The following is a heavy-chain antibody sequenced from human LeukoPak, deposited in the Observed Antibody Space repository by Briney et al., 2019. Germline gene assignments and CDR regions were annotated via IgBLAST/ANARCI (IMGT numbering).Heavy chain of an antibody. CDR1: GGSFSGHY. V-gene: IGHV4-34*01. CDR3: ARDIGHDVVPAAGYVGNWFDP. D-gene: IGHD2-2*01. CDR2: INHRGST. Sequence: SETLSLTCAVSGGSFSGHYWSWIRQPPGKGLEWIGEINHRGSTNYNPSPKSRVTISVDTSKNQFSLKLSSVTAADTAVYYCARDIGHDVVPAAGYVGNWFDPWGQGTLVTVSS. J-gene: IGHJ5*02.